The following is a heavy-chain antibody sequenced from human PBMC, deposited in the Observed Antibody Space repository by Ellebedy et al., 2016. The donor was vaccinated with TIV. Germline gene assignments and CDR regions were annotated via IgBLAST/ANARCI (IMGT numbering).Heavy chain of an antibody. V-gene: IGHV1-18*01. CDR3: ARGTGSGDAFHI. Sequence: ASVKVSXXASGYTFTTYSITWVRQAPGQGLEWMAWISTSYGDTTYAQKLQGRVTLTTDTSTSTVYMEMRSLTSDDTAVYYCARGTGSGDAFHIWGQGTMVTVSS. CDR1: GYTFTTYS. D-gene: IGHD1-14*01. J-gene: IGHJ3*02. CDR2: ISTSYGDT.